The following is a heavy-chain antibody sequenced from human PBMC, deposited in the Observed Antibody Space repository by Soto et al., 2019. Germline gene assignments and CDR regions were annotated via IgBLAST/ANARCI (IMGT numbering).Heavy chain of an antibody. J-gene: IGHJ4*02. Sequence: EVQVVESGGDLVEPGGSLRLSCVTSGFMFSSAWMSWVRQVPGKGLEWVARIKSTKDGGARDYAAPVNGRFSISRDDSKSTVYLQMNSLRVEDTALYYCVEGWNDFWGQGTLVTVSS. CDR3: VEGWNDF. D-gene: IGHD1-1*01. CDR1: GFMFSSAW. CDR2: IKSTKDGGAR. V-gene: IGHV3-15*01.